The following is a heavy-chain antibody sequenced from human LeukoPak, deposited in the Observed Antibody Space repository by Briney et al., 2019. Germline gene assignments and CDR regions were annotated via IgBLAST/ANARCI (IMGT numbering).Heavy chain of an antibody. CDR2: IKQDGSEK. V-gene: IGHV3-7*01. J-gene: IGHJ4*02. D-gene: IGHD3-3*01. Sequence: GGSLRLSCAASGFTFSSYWMSWVRQAPGKGLEWVANIKQDGSEKYYVDSVKGRFTISRDNAKNSLYLQMNSLRAEDTAVYYCARDPDRTYYDSWSGYPNRFDYWGQGTLVTVSS. CDR3: ARDPDRTYYDSWSGYPNRFDY. CDR1: GFTFSSYW.